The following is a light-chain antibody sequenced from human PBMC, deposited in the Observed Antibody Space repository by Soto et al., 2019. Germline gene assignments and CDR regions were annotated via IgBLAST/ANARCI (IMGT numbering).Light chain of an antibody. V-gene: IGLV2-14*01. Sequence: QSALTQPASVSGSPGQSITISCTGTSSDVGGYNYVSWYQQHPGKAPKLMIYEVSNRPSGVSNRFSGSKSGNTASLTISGLQAEDEADYSCRSYTSSSTPWVFGGGTKLTVL. CDR2: EVS. J-gene: IGLJ3*02. CDR3: RSYTSSSTPWV. CDR1: SSDVGGYNY.